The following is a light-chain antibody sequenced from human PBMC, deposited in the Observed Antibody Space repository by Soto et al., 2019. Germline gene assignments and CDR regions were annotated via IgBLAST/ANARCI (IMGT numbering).Light chain of an antibody. CDR1: SGHSSYA. V-gene: IGLV4-69*01. J-gene: IGLJ2*01. Sequence: QLVLTQSPSASASLGASVKLTCTLSSGHSSYAIAWPQQQPEKGPRHLMKVNSDGSHSKGDGIPDRFSGSSSGTERYLAISSLQSEDDGDYYCQTWGTGIVVIGGGTKLTVL. CDR3: QTWGTGIVV. CDR2: VNSDGSH.